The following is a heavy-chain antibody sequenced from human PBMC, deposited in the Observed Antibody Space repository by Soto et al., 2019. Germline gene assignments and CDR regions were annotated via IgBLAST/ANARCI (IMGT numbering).Heavy chain of an antibody. J-gene: IGHJ4*02. CDR1: GFTFSSYA. Sequence: GGSLRLSCAASGFTFSSYAMSWVRQAPGKGLEWVSAISGSGGSTYYADSVKGRFTISRDNSKNTLYLQMNSLRAEDTAVYYCAFGRYSSGWYYWGQGTLVTVSS. CDR3: AFGRYSSGWYY. D-gene: IGHD6-19*01. CDR2: ISGSGGST. V-gene: IGHV3-23*01.